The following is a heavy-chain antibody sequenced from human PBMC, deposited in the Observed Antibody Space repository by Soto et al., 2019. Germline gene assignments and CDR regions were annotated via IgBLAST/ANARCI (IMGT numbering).Heavy chain of an antibody. J-gene: IGHJ3*02. CDR2: IIPIFGTA. D-gene: IGHD1-1*01. Sequence: SVKVSCKASGGTFSSYAISRVRQAPGQGLEWMGGIIPIFGTANYAQKFQGRVTITADKSTSTAYMELSSLRSEDTAVYYCARTEPERRAFDIWGQGTMVTVSS. V-gene: IGHV1-69*06. CDR3: ARTEPERRAFDI. CDR1: GGTFSSYA.